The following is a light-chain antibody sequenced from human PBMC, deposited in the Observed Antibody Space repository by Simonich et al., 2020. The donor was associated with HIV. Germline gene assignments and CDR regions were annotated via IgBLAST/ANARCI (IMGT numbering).Light chain of an antibody. CDR1: QSISSY. CDR2: AAS. J-gene: IGKJ4*01. CDR3: PQHNSYPRLT. Sequence: DIQMTQSPSSLSASVGDRVTITCRASQSISSYLNWYQQKPGKVPNRLIYAASSLQSGVPSRFSGSGSGTEFTLTISSLQPEDFATYYCPQHNSYPRLTFGGGTKVEIK. V-gene: IGKV1-17*01.